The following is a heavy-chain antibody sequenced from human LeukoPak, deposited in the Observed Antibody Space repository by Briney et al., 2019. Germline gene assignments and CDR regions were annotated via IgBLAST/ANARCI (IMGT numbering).Heavy chain of an antibody. CDR3: AASYDSSGYYAYFDY. Sequence: SETPSLTCTLSGGSISSYYWSWIRQPPGKGLEWIGYIYYSGSTNYNPSLKSRVTISVDTSKNQFSLKLSSVTAADTAVYYCAASYDSSGYYAYFDYWSQGTLVTVSS. J-gene: IGHJ4*02. CDR2: IYYSGST. CDR1: GGSISSYY. V-gene: IGHV4-59*01. D-gene: IGHD3-22*01.